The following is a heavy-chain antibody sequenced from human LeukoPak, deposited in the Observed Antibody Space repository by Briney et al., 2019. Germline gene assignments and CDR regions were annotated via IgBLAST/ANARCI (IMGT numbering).Heavy chain of an antibody. CDR3: ARHNTVTTYDAFDI. Sequence: PSQTLSLTCTVPGGSISSGDYYWSWIRQPPGKGLEWIGYIYYSGSTYYNPSLKSRVTISVDTSKNQFSLKLSSVTAADTAVYYCARHNTVTTYDAFDIWGQGTMVTVSS. J-gene: IGHJ3*02. V-gene: IGHV4-30-4*01. CDR2: IYYSGST. D-gene: IGHD4-17*01. CDR1: GGSISSGDYY.